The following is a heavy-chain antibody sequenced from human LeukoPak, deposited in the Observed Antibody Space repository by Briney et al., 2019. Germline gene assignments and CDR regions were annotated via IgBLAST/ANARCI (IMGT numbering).Heavy chain of an antibody. D-gene: IGHD3-10*01. J-gene: IGHJ5*02. Sequence: SETLSLTCTVSGGSISSGSYYWSWIRQPAGKGLEWIGRIYTSGSTNYNPSLKSRVTISVDTSKNQFSLKLSSVTAADTAVYYCARLHYYGSGSYAAWFDPWGQGTLVTVSS. V-gene: IGHV4-61*02. CDR2: IYTSGST. CDR1: GGSISSGSYY. CDR3: ARLHYYGSGSYAAWFDP.